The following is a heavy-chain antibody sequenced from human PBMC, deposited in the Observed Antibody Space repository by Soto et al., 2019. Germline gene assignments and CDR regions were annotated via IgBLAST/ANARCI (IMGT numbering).Heavy chain of an antibody. V-gene: IGHV4-34*01. Sequence: QVQLQQWGAGLLKPSETLSLTCAVYGGSFSGYYWSWIRQPPGKGLEWIGEINHSGSTNYNPSLKIRFNISVDSSKNQFSLKLGSVTAAYPAGCYCARAHRLLWFGGFPFGYWGQGTLVTVSS. CDR1: GGSFSGYY. CDR2: INHSGST. J-gene: IGHJ4*02. CDR3: ARAHRLLWFGGFPFGY. D-gene: IGHD3-10*01.